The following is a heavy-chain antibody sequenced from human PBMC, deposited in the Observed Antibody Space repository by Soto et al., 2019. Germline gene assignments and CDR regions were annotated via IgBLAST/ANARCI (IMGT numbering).Heavy chain of an antibody. V-gene: IGHV4-34*01. CDR1: GGSFSGYY. J-gene: IGHJ4*02. CDR2: INHSGST. D-gene: IGHD6-6*01. Sequence: QVQLQQWGAGLLKPSETLSLTCAVYGGSFSGYYWSWIRQPPGKGLEWIGEINHSGSTNYNPSLKCRVTISVDTSKNQFSLKLSSVTAADTAVYYCASYREYSSSSWAFDYWGQGTLVTVSS. CDR3: ASYREYSSSSWAFDY.